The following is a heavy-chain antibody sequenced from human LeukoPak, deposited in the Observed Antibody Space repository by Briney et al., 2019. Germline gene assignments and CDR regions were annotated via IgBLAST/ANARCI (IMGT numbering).Heavy chain of an antibody. CDR2: ISHSGGT. CDR3: ARRVPRTSKGFFAFDI. Sequence: SETLSLTCAVYGGSSSGYYWSWIRQPPGKGLEWIGEISHSGGTNNNPSLKGRVAISLDISKNLFSLSLRSVTAADTAVYYCARRVPRTSKGFFAFDIWGQGTMVIVSS. CDR1: GGSSSGYY. D-gene: IGHD2-15*01. J-gene: IGHJ3*02. V-gene: IGHV4-34*01.